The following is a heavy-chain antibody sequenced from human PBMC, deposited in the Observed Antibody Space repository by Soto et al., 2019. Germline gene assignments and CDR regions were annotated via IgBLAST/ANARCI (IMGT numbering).Heavy chain of an antibody. CDR1: GGTFSSYA. V-gene: IGHV1-69*13. D-gene: IGHD7-27*01. Sequence: SVKVSGKASGGTFSSYAISWVRQAPGQGLEWMGGIIPIFGTANYAQKFQGRVTITADESTSTAYMELSSLRSEDTAVYYCARAWGQDYYYGMDVWGQGTTVTSP. CDR2: IIPIFGTA. CDR3: ARAWGQDYYYGMDV. J-gene: IGHJ6*02.